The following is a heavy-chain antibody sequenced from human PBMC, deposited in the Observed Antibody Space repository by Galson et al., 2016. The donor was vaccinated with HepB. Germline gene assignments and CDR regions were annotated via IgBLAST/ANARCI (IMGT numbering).Heavy chain of an antibody. J-gene: IGHJ4*02. CDR3: ARGGYYDSSGYSRGFDY. Sequence: ETLSLTCTVSGGSMSASPWSWMRQPPGKGLEWIGCSYYSGNTKYNPSLQSRVTISVDTSKNQFSLKLSSVTAADTAVYYCARGGYYDSSGYSRGFDYWGQGTLVTVSS. CDR1: GGSMSASP. D-gene: IGHD3-22*01. CDR2: SYYSGNT. V-gene: IGHV4-59*13.